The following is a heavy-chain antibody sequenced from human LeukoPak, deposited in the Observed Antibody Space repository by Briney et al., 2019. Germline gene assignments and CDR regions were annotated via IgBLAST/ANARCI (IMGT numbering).Heavy chain of an antibody. D-gene: IGHD3-10*01. J-gene: IGHJ4*02. V-gene: IGHV4-59*01. Sequence: KPGGSLRLSCAASGFTFSSYSMNWVRQAPGKGLEWIGYIYYSGSTNYNPSLKSRVTISVDTSKNQFSLKLSSVTAADTAVYYCARDRVPLNYWGQGTLVTVSS. CDR3: ARDRVPLNY. CDR2: IYYSGST. CDR1: GFTFSSYS.